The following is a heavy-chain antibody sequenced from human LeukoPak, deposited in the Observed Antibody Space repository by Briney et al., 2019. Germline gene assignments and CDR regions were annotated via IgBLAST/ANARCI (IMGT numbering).Heavy chain of an antibody. J-gene: IGHJ4*02. CDR1: GGSISSRNYY. CDR2: IYYSGST. Sequence: SETLSLTCTVSGGSISSRNYYWGWIRQPPGKGLEWIGSIYYSGSTYYNPSLKSRVTISVDTSKKQFSLKLSSVTAADTAVYYCARQRTVEKKRVTMTAVALPGPIDSWGQGTLVTVSS. D-gene: IGHD3-22*01. CDR3: ARQRTVEKKRVTMTAVALPGPIDS. V-gene: IGHV4-39*01.